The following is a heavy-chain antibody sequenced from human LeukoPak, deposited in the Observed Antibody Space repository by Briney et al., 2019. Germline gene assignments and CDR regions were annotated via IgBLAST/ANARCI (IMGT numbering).Heavy chain of an antibody. CDR2: IKEDGSDK. D-gene: IGHD3-22*01. Sequence: GGSVRLSCAASGFTFRNCWMTWVRQVPGKGLEWVANIKEDGSDKNYVDSVKGRFTISRDNAKNSLFLQMISLRAEDTAVYYCARDASPYDSGGYYYDAFDIWGRGTMVTVSS. V-gene: IGHV3-7*01. CDR3: ARDASPYDSGGYYYDAFDI. J-gene: IGHJ3*02. CDR1: GFTFRNCW.